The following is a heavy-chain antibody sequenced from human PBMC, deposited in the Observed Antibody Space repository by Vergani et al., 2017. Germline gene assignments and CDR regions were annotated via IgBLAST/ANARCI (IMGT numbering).Heavy chain of an antibody. Sequence: QLQLQESGPGLVKPSATLSLTCSVSGASIRSSNYYWGWIRQPPGKGLEWIASIYYSGSTYYNPSLKSRVTISVDTSKNQFSLKLSSVTAADTAVYFCARVGSRAHYAYCSSTSCYRRGWYYYFMDVWGEGTPVTVSS. V-gene: IGHV4-39*01. J-gene: IGHJ6*03. CDR2: IYYSGST. CDR1: GASIRSSNYY. CDR3: ARVGSRAHYAYCSSTSCYRRGWYYYFMDV. D-gene: IGHD2-2*02.